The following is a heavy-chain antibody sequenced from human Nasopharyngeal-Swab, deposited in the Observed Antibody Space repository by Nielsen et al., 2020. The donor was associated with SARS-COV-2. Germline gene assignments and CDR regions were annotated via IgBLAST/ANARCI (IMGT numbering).Heavy chain of an antibody. D-gene: IGHD4-17*01. V-gene: IGHV2-5*02. CDR3: AHYGFDGDYVLDFDF. Sequence: SGPTLVKPTQTLTLTCTISGFSLTPTRAAVGWTRQPPGRALEWHGFTYWEDDKRYSPSLETRLTLARDISKDQVLLSFTNACPEDSGTYYCAHYGFDGDYVLDFDFWGQGTPVTVSS. CDR1: GFSLTPTRAA. CDR2: TYWEDDK. J-gene: IGHJ4*02.